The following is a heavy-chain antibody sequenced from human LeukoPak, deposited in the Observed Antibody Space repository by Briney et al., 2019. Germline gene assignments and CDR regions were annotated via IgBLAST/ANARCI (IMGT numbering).Heavy chain of an antibody. CDR3: ARGTPRQLVRVDY. J-gene: IGHJ4*02. D-gene: IGHD6-13*01. V-gene: IGHV1-46*01. CDR1: GYTFTSYY. CDR2: INPSGGST. Sequence: GASVKVSRKASGYTFTSYYMHWVRQAPGQGLEWMGIINPSGGSTSYAQKFQGRATMTRNTSISTAYMELSSLRSEDTAVYYCARGTPRQLVRVDYWGQGTLVTVSS.